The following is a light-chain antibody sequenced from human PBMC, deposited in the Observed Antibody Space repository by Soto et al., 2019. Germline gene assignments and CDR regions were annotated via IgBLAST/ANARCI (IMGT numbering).Light chain of an antibody. Sequence: AIQITRSLTSPSASVGHRVTTTCQASHGIRNELGWDQQKPGKAPKLLIYAASTLLSGVPSRFSGSESGTEFTLTISSLQHDDVATYDCQQYNSYSWTFGQGTKVDIK. J-gene: IGKJ1*01. V-gene: IGKV1-6*01. CDR3: QQYNSYSWT. CDR2: AAS. CDR1: HGIRNE.